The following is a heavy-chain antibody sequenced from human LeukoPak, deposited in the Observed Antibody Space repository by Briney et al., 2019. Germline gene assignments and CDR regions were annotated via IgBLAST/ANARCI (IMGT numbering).Heavy chain of an antibody. CDR2: IYYSGST. CDR1: GGSISSYY. CDR3: ARERLGYYDRSGLDY. Sequence: PSETLSLTCTVSGGSISSYYWNWIRQPPGKGLEWIGYIYYSGSTNYNPSLKSRVTTSVDTSKNQFSPKLSSVTAADTAVYYCARERLGYYDRSGLDYWGQGTLVTVSS. J-gene: IGHJ4*02. V-gene: IGHV4-59*01. D-gene: IGHD3-22*01.